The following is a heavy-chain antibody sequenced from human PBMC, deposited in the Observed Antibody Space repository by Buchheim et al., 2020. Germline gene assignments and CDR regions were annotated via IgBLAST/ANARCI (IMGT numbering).Heavy chain of an antibody. J-gene: IGHJ5*02. CDR3: ARSRIMITFGGVIVIDWFDP. CDR2: IYYSGST. Sequence: QVQLQESGPGLVKPSQTLSLTCTVSGGSISSGGYYWSWIRQHPGKGLEWIGYIYYSGSTYYNPSLKSRVTISVDTYTNQFSLKLSSVTAADTAVYYCARSRIMITFGGVIVIDWFDPWGQGTL. V-gene: IGHV4-31*03. CDR1: GGSISSGGYY. D-gene: IGHD3-16*02.